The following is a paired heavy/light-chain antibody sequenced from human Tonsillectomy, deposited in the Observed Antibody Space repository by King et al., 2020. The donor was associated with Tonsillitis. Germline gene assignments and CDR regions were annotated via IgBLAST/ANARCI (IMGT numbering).Light chain of an antibody. V-gene: IGKV2-29*02. J-gene: IGKJ1*01. CDR3: MQGIHLPWT. CDR1: QSLLHSDGKAY. Sequence: DIVMTQTPLSLSVTPGQPASISCKSNQSLLHSDGKAYLYWYLQKPGQSPQLLIYEVSSRFSGVPDRFSGSGSGTDFTLKISRVEAEDVGVYYCMQGIHLPWTFGQGTKVEIK. CDR2: EVS.
Heavy chain of an antibody. D-gene: IGHD2-15*01. J-gene: IGHJ4*02. CDR2: IKSRTDGGTA. Sequence: EVQLVESGGGVVKPGGSLRLSCAASGFTFSNAWMSWVRQAPGKGLEWVGRIKSRTDGGTADYAAPVKGRFTISRDDSKNTLYLQMDSLKTEDTAVYYCTTTPRSCSGGSCYRHYWGQGTLVTVSS. V-gene: IGHV3-15*01. CDR1: GFTFSNAW. CDR3: TTTPRSCSGGSCYRHY.